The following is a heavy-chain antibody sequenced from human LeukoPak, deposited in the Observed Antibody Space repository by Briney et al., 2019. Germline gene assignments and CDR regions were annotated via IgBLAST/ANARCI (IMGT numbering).Heavy chain of an antibody. CDR1: GFTFGDYS. CDR2: IRSKAYGGTT. J-gene: IGHJ4*02. D-gene: IGHD2/OR15-2a*01. V-gene: IGHV3-49*04. Sequence: GGSLRLSCTASGFTFGDYSMSWVRQAPGKGLEWVGFIRSKAYGGTTEYAASVKGRFTISRDDSNSIAYLQMNSLKTEDTAVYYCTFKPPRGYYRTFDYWGQGTLVTVSS. CDR3: TFKPPRGYYRTFDY.